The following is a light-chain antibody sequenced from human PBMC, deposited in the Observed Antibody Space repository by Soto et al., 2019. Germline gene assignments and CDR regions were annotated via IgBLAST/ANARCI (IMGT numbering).Light chain of an antibody. V-gene: IGKV3-11*01. CDR2: DAS. Sequence: EIVLTQSPATLSLSPGERATLSCRASQSVGTYLAWYQQKPGQAPRLLIYDASIRATGIPARFSGSGSGTDFTLTISSLEPQDFAVYYCQQRTNWPPLTFGGGTKVEIK. J-gene: IGKJ4*01. CDR1: QSVGTY. CDR3: QQRTNWPPLT.